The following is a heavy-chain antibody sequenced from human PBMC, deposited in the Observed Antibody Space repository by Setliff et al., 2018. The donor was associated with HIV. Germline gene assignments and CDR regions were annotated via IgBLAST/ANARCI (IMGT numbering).Heavy chain of an antibody. D-gene: IGHD6-19*01. V-gene: IGHV4-39*07. CDR2: IYYSGST. CDR1: GGSISSSSYY. J-gene: IGHJ5*02. Sequence: SETLSLTCTVSGGSISSSSYYWGWIRQTPGKGLEWIGSIYYSGSTYYNPSLKSRVTISVDTSKNQFSLKLSSVTAADTAVYYCAREKRSGFSSGWTNWFDPWGQGTLVTVSS. CDR3: AREKRSGFSSGWTNWFDP.